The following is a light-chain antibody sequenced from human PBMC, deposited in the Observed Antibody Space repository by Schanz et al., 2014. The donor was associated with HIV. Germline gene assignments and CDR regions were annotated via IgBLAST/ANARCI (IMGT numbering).Light chain of an antibody. CDR3: QQANSFPPWT. CDR2: AAS. Sequence: DIQMTQSPSTLSASVGDRVTIACRASQAITSHLAWYRQKPGKAPELLIYAASTLQSGVPSRFSGSGSGTHFTLTINGLQPEDFATYYCQQANSFPPWTFGQGTKV. J-gene: IGKJ1*01. V-gene: IGKV1-12*01. CDR1: QAITSH.